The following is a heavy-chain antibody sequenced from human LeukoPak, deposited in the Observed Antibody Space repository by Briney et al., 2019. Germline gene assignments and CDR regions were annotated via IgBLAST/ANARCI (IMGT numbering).Heavy chain of an antibody. CDR1: GYLFINYG. Sequence: ASAKVSCKASGYLFINYGITWLRQAPGQGLECMGWISPYSGNTDYAQKLQGRVTMTTDRSTTTAYMELRTLGFDDTAVYYCARTSGVSVAGSPYYFDFWGQGTLITVSS. J-gene: IGHJ4*02. CDR2: ISPYSGNT. CDR3: ARTSGVSVAGSPYYFDF. D-gene: IGHD6-13*01. V-gene: IGHV1-18*01.